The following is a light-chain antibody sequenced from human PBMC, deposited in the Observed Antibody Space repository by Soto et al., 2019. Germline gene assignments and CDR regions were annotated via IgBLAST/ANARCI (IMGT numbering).Light chain of an antibody. CDR3: LGYDSAPTWT. V-gene: IGKV3-15*01. Sequence: EIVMTQSPATLSVSPGERATLSCRASQNVNFNVAWYQQKVGQAPRLLISGASTRASGVPSRFSGSGSGTEFTLTISGLQSEDFAIYYCLGYDSAPTWTFGQGTRVEIK. J-gene: IGKJ1*01. CDR2: GAS. CDR1: QNVNFN.